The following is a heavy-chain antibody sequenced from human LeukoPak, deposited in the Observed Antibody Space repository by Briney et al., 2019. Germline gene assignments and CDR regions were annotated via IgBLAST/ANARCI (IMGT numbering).Heavy chain of an antibody. Sequence: PSETLSLTCTVSGGSISSGSYYWSWIRQPAGKGLEWIGRIYTSGSTNYNPSLKSRVTMSVDTSKNQFSLKLSSVTAADTAVYYCARGDSSGHYFRPDYWGQGTLVTVSS. CDR3: ARGDSSGHYFRPDY. CDR1: GGSISSGSYY. J-gene: IGHJ4*02. V-gene: IGHV4-61*02. CDR2: IYTSGST. D-gene: IGHD3-22*01.